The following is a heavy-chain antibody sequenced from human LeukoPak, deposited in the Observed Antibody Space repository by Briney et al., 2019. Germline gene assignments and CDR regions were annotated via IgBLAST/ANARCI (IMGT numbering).Heavy chain of an antibody. CDR3: ARSSPEYYYDSSGSDIDY. V-gene: IGHV3-21*01. CDR1: GFTFSSYS. D-gene: IGHD3-22*01. CDR2: ISSSSSYI. J-gene: IGHJ4*02. Sequence: PGGSLRLSCAASGFTFSSYSMNWVRQAPGKGLEWVSSISSSSSYIYYADSVKGRFTISRDNAKNSLYLQMNGLRAEDTAVYYCARSSPEYYYDSSGSDIDYWGQGTLVTVSS.